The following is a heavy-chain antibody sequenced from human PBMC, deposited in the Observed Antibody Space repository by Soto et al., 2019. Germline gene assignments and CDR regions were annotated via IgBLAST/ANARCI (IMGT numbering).Heavy chain of an antibody. CDR1: GGSFSGYY. CDR3: ARESAAAGTSYYYMDV. CDR2: INHSGST. V-gene: IGHV4-34*01. J-gene: IGHJ6*03. Sequence: SETLSLTCAVYGGSFSGYYWSWIRQPPGKGLEWIGEINHSGSTNYNPSLKSRVTISVDTSKNQFSLKLSSVTAADTAVYYCARESAAAGTSYYYMDVWGKGTTVTV. D-gene: IGHD6-13*01.